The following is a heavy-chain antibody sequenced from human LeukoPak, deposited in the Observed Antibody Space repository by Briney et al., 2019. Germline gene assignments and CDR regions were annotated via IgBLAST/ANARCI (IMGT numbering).Heavy chain of an antibody. CDR2: ISGGGGST. V-gene: IGHV3-23*01. CDR3: AKGLKVTYYDILTGRP. D-gene: IGHD3-9*01. Sequence: GGSLRLSCAASGFTFSSYAMSWVRQAPGKGLEWVSAISGGGGSTYYADSVKGRFTISRDNSKNTLYLQMNSLRAEDTAVYYCAKGLKVTYYDILTGRPWGQGTLVTVSS. J-gene: IGHJ5*02. CDR1: GFTFSSYA.